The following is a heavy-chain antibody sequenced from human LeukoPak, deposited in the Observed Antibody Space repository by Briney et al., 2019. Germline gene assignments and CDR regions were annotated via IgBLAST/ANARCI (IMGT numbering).Heavy chain of an antibody. CDR1: GGSISSSSYY. CDR3: ARIWEADCSGGSCYGFDY. Sequence: SETLSLTCTVSGGSISSSSYYWGWIRQPPGKGLEWIGSIYYSGSTYYNPSLKSRVTISVDTSKNQFSLKLSSVTAADTAVYYCARIWEADCSGGSCYGFDYWGQGTLVTVSS. J-gene: IGHJ4*02. D-gene: IGHD2-15*01. V-gene: IGHV4-39*07. CDR2: IYYSGST.